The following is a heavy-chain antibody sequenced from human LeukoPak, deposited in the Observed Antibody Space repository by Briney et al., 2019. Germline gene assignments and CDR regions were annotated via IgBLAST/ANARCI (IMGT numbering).Heavy chain of an antibody. CDR2: ISSSGLNT. CDR3: VKEIQCSY. D-gene: IGHD3-10*02. V-gene: IGHV3-23*01. CDR1: GFNFGDAS. J-gene: IGHJ4*02. Sequence: PGGSLRLSCAASGFNFGDASMTWVRQVPGKGLQWVSLISSSGLNTYYADSVKGRFALSRDNSKNTLDLQMNSLRADDTAVYYCVKEIQCSYWGKGTPVIVSS.